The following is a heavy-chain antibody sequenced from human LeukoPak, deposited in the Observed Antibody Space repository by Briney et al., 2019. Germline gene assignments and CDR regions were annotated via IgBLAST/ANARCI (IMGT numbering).Heavy chain of an antibody. D-gene: IGHD6-6*01. CDR1: GYTFTSYD. J-gene: IGHJ6*03. Sequence: ASVKVSCKASGYTFTSYDINWVRQATGQGLEWMGWMNPNSGNTGYAQKFQGRVTMTRNTSISTAYMELSSPRSEDTAVYYCARTRGAARRIYYYYYMDVWGKGTTVTVSS. CDR2: MNPNSGNT. V-gene: IGHV1-8*01. CDR3: ARTRGAARRIYYYYYMDV.